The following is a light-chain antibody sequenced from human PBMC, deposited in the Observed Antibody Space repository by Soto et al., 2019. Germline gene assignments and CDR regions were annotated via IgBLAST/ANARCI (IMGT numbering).Light chain of an antibody. V-gene: IGKV1-5*01. CDR1: QSISSW. J-gene: IGKJ5*01. CDR2: DAS. CDR3: QHYNSYPIT. Sequence: DIQMTQSPSTLSASVGDRVTITCRASQSISSWLAWYQQKPGKAPNLLIYDASSLESGVPSRFSGSGSGTEFTLTISSLQPDDFATCYCQHYNSYPITFGQGTRLEIK.